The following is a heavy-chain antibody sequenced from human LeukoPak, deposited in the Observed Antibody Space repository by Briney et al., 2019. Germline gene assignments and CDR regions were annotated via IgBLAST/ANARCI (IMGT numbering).Heavy chain of an antibody. CDR2: IGNSGTST. CDR3: AQTRFISPRYCFDY. Sequence: GGSLRLSCAASGFTFSNYAMSWVRQAPGKGLEWVSGIGNSGTSTYYADSVKGRLTISRDSSKDTLFLQINSLRAEDTAVYFCAQTRFISPRYCFDYWGQGTLVTVSS. J-gene: IGHJ4*02. CDR1: GFTFSNYA. V-gene: IGHV3-23*01. D-gene: IGHD2-15*01.